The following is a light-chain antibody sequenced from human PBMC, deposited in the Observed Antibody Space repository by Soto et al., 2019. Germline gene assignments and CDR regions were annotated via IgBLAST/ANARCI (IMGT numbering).Light chain of an antibody. V-gene: IGLV1-40*01. Sequence: QSVLTQPPSVSGAPGQRVTISCTWSSSNIGAGYDVHWYQQPPGTAPRLLIFGNSNRPSGVPDRFSGSKSGTSASLAITGLQAEDEGDYYCQSYDVSLSGSGVFGGGTKLTVL. CDR1: SSNIGAGYD. CDR3: QSYDVSLSGSGV. J-gene: IGLJ2*01. CDR2: GNS.